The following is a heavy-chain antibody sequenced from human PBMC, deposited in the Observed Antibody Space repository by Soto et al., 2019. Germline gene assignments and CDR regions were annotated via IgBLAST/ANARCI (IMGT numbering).Heavy chain of an antibody. Sequence: EVHLVESGGGLVKPGGSLRVSCAASGFTFSVFAMSWVRQAPGKGLEWVSGIGGGDNDRYYAESVKGRFTITRDNSKNTVYLQMNSLRDEDTAIYFCVKDRMDHNSVWDPFDIWGQGTMVTVSS. CDR1: GFTFSVFA. CDR2: IGGGDNDR. V-gene: IGHV3-23*04. CDR3: VKDRMDHNSVWDPFDI. D-gene: IGHD1-1*01. J-gene: IGHJ3*02.